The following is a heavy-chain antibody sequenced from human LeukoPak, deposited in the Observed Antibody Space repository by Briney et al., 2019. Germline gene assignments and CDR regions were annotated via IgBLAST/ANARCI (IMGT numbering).Heavy chain of an antibody. CDR2: INHSGST. CDR3: ARGRPYIVVVPAARKPNWFDP. J-gene: IGHJ5*02. V-gene: IGHV4-34*01. Sequence: PSETLSLTCAVYGGSFSGYYWSWIRQPPGKGLEWIGEINHSGSTNYNPSLKSRVTISVDTPKNQFSLKLSSVTAADTAVYYCARGRPYIVVVPAARKPNWFDPWGQGTLVTVSS. CDR1: GGSFSGYY. D-gene: IGHD2-2*01.